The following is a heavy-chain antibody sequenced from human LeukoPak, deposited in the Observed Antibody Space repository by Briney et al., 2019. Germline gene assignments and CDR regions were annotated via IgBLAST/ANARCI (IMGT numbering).Heavy chain of an antibody. CDR1: GGTFSSYA. CDR2: IIPIFGTA. CDR3: ARDAPYYYYMDV. Sequence: SVKVSCKASGGTFSSYAISWVRQAPGQGLEWMGGIIPIFGTANYAQKFQGRVTITADESTSTAYMELSSLRSEDTAVYYCARDAPYYYYMDVWGKGTTATVSS. V-gene: IGHV1-69*13. J-gene: IGHJ6*03.